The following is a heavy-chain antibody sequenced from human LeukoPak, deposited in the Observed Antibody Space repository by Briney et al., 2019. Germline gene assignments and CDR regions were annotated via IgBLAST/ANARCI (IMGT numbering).Heavy chain of an antibody. CDR3: ARDQYDTWSRRGNFDS. J-gene: IGHJ4*02. V-gene: IGHV3-7*03. D-gene: IGHD3-3*01. CDR1: PFTSSGHW. Sequence: PGGSLRLSCAASPFTSSGHWMSWVRQAPGKGLEWVANIKLDGSEKNYVDSVKGRFTISRDNTKNSLYLQMNSLRVEDTAVFYCARDQYDTWSRRGNFDSWGQGTLVIVSS. CDR2: IKLDGSEK.